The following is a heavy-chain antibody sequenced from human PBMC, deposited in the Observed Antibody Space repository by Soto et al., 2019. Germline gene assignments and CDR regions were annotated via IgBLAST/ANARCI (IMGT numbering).Heavy chain of an antibody. CDR3: ARARKKIVVVVADTREDYYYGMDV. Sequence: SETLSLTCTVSGGSVSSSSYYWGWVRQPPGKGLEWIGSVYYSGSTNYNPSLKSRVTISVDTSKNQFSLQLSSVTAAATAVYYCARARKKIVVVVADTREDYYYGMDVWGQGTTVTVSS. CDR2: VYYSGST. CDR1: GGSVSSSSYY. V-gene: IGHV4-39*07. J-gene: IGHJ6*02. D-gene: IGHD2-15*01.